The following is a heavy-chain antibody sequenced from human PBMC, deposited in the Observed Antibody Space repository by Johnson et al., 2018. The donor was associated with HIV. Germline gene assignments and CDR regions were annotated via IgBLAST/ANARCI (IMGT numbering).Heavy chain of an antibody. CDR3: ARENYYYDSSGYYESGAFDI. V-gene: IGHV3-30-3*01. CDR1: GFTFSSYA. D-gene: IGHD3-22*01. CDR2: ISYDGSNK. J-gene: IGHJ3*02. Sequence: QMLLVESGGGVVQPGRSLRLSCAASGFTFSSYAMHWVRQAPGKGLEWVAVISYDGSNKYYADSVKGRFTISRDNAKNSLYLQMNSLRAEDTAVYYCARENYYYDSSGYYESGAFDIWGQGTMVTVSS.